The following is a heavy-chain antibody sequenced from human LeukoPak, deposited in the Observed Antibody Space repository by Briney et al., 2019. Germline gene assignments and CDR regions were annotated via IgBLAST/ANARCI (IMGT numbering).Heavy chain of an antibody. CDR2: INSDGSST. J-gene: IGHJ5*02. D-gene: IGHD6-13*01. CDR3: ARENRDIAAADWFDP. Sequence: PGGSLRLSCAASGFTFSSYWMHWVRQAPGKGLVWVSRINSDGSSTSYADSVKGRFTISRVNAKNTLYLQMNSLRAEDTAVYYCARENRDIAAADWFDPWGQGTLVTVSS. CDR1: GFTFSSYW. V-gene: IGHV3-74*01.